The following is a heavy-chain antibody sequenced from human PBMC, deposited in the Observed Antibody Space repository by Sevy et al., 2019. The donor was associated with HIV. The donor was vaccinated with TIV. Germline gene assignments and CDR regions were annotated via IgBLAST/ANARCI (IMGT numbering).Heavy chain of an antibody. CDR3: TTDTSTGYFDWLLDFDY. CDR1: GFTFSSAW. J-gene: IGHJ4*02. D-gene: IGHD3-9*01. Sequence: GGSLRLSCAASGFTFSSAWMSWVRQAPGKGLEWVGRIQSKTDGGTTDYAASVKGRFTISRDASVNTRYLQMNSLTTDDTAVYYCTTDTSTGYFDWLLDFDYWGQGTLVTVSS. CDR2: IQSKTDGGTT. V-gene: IGHV3-15*01.